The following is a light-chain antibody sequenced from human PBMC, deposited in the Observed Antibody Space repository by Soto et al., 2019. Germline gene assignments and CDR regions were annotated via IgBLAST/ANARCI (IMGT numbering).Light chain of an antibody. V-gene: IGKV3-15*01. Sequence: VMTQSPATLSVSPGERVTLSCRSSQSVGDNLAWFQQKPGQGPRLLIYGASTRATGIPARFSGSGSETDFTLTISSLRSEDSAVYLCQQYNNWPITFGQGIRLEI. CDR3: QQYNNWPIT. J-gene: IGKJ5*01. CDR1: QSVGDN. CDR2: GAS.